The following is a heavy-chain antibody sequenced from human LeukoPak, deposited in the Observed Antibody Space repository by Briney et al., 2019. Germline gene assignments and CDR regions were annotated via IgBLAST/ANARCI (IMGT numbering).Heavy chain of an antibody. D-gene: IGHD3-16*01. J-gene: IGHJ4*02. V-gene: IGHV4-59*01. CDR2: IYYSGST. CDR1: GGSISSYY. CDR3: ARDYDLGDYFVY. Sequence: SETLSLTCTVSGGSISSYYWSWIRQPPGKGLEWIGHIYYSGSTNYNPSLKSRVTISVDTSKNQFSLKLSSVTAADTAVYYCARDYDLGDYFVYWGQGTLVTVST.